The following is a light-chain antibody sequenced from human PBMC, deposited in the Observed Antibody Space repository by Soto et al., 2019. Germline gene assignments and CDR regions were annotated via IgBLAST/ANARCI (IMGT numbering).Light chain of an antibody. CDR3: SSYTSSSTPCV. J-gene: IGLJ2*01. CDR1: NSDVGGYNF. Sequence: QSALTQPASVSGSPGQSITISCTGTNSDVGGYNFVSWYQQHPGKAPKLIIYDVNSRPSGVSNRFSGSRSGNTASLTISGLQGEDEADYYCSSYTSSSTPCVFGGGTKLTVL. CDR2: DVN. V-gene: IGLV2-14*01.